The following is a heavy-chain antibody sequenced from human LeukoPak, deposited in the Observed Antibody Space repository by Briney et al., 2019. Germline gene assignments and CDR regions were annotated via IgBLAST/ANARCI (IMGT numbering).Heavy chain of an antibody. CDR2: ISSSSSYI. D-gene: IGHD2-15*01. V-gene: IGHV3-21*04. CDR3: AKESLGYCSGGSCLPFY. CDR1: GFTFSSYS. Sequence: GGSLRLSCAASGFTFSSYSMNWVRQAPGKGLEWVSSISSSSSYIYYADSVKGRFTISRDNSKNTLYLQMNSLRAEDTAVYYCAKESLGYCSGGSCLPFYWGQGTLVTVSS. J-gene: IGHJ4*02.